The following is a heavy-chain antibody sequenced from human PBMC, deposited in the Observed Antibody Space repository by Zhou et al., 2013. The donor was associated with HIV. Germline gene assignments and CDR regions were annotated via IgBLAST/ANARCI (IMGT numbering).Heavy chain of an antibody. CDR1: GYTFTSYY. Sequence: QVQLVQSGAEVKKPGASVKVSCKASGYTFTSYYMHWVRQAPGQGLEWMGIINPSGGSTSYAQKFQGRVTMTRDTSTSTVYMELSSLRSEDTAVYYCARDLGCGGDCGDPYDARGSSKNDAFDIWGQGTMVTVSS. D-gene: IGHD2-21*02. CDR2: INPSGGST. CDR3: ARDLGCGGDCGDPYDARGSSKNDAFDI. J-gene: IGHJ3*02. V-gene: IGHV1-46*01.